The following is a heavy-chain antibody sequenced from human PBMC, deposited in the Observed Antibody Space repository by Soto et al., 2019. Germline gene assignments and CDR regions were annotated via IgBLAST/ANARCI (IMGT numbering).Heavy chain of an antibody. CDR3: ARVPRDLGTGYYFDY. J-gene: IGHJ4*02. V-gene: IGHV3-33*01. CDR1: GFTFSSYG. CDR2: IWTDGTNK. Sequence: QVQLVESGGGVVQPGRSLRLSCAASGFTFSSYGMHWVRQAPGKGLEWVAVIWTDGTNKYYGDSVKGRFVISRDNSKNTLYLQMDSLRGEDTAVYYCARVPRDLGTGYYFDYWGQGTLVTVSS. D-gene: IGHD1-1*01.